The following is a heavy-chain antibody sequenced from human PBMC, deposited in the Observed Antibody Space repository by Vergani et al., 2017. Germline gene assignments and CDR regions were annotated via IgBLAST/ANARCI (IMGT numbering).Heavy chain of an antibody. D-gene: IGHD3-10*01. V-gene: IGHV3-23*01. CDR3: TTAWGLYYLHGEYFQY. J-gene: IGHJ1*01. Sequence: EVQLLESGGGLVKPGGSRRLSCAGAGFTFDTYTMAYVRQAPGKGLEWVATISRGGGDIFYADSVKGRCTISRDNSKNTLFLQMNSLKDEDTAVYYCTTAWGLYYLHGEYFQYWGRGTLVSVSS. CDR1: GFTFDTYT. CDR2: ISRGGGDI.